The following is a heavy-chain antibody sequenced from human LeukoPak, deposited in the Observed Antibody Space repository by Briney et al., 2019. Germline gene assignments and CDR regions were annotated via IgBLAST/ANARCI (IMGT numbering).Heavy chain of an antibody. J-gene: IGHJ6*03. CDR1: GFTVSSNY. D-gene: IGHD1-26*01. CDR3: ARDPYSGGYGDYYYYYMDL. CDR2: IYSGGST. Sequence: GGSLRLSCAASGFTVSSNYMSWVRQAPGKGLEGVSVIYSGGSTYYADSVKGRFTISRDNAKNSLYLQMNSLRAEDTAAYYCARDPYSGGYGDYYYYYMDLWGQGTTVTISS. V-gene: IGHV3-53*01.